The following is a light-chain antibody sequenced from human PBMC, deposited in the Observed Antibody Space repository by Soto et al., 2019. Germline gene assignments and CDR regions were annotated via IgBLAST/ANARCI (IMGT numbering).Light chain of an antibody. CDR3: SSYTDSSNYV. Sequence: QLVLTQPPSASASLGASVKLTCTLSSGHSSYAIAWHQKQPEKGPRYLMDLNNDGSHTKGDGIPDRFSGSSSGAERYLIISSLQSEDEADYYCSSYTDSSNYVFGTGTKVTVL. J-gene: IGLJ1*01. CDR2: LNNDGSH. V-gene: IGLV4-69*01. CDR1: SGHSSYA.